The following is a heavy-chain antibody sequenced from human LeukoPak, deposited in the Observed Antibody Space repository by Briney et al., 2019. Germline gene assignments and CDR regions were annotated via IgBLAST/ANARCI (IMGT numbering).Heavy chain of an antibody. CDR2: ISASGGRT. D-gene: IGHD3-10*01. V-gene: IGHV3-23*01. CDR1: GFTFSSYA. CDR3: AKTLLNFGWGRDFYYGMDV. J-gene: IGHJ6*02. Sequence: GGSLRLSCAASGFTFSSYAMSWVRQAPGKGLEWVSVISASGGRTSYADSVKGRFTVSRDNSKNTLFLQMNSLRAEDTAVYFCAKTLLNFGWGRDFYYGMDVWGQGTTVTVSS.